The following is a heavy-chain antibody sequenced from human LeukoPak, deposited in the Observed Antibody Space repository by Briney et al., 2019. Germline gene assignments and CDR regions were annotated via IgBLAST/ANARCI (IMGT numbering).Heavy chain of an antibody. V-gene: IGHV3-74*03. Sequence: GGSLRLSCAASGFAFSRDWMHWVRQAPGKGLVWVSRISDDGSITTYADSVQGRFTISRDNSKNTLYLQMSSLRAEDTAVYYCAKDLWSGLGAFDIWGQGTMLTVSS. CDR2: ISDDGSIT. D-gene: IGHD3-3*01. CDR1: GFAFSRDW. J-gene: IGHJ3*02. CDR3: AKDLWSGLGAFDI.